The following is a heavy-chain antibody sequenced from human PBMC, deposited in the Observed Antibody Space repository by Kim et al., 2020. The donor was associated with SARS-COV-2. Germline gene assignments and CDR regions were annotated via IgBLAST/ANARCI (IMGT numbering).Heavy chain of an antibody. CDR1: GGSFSGYY. Sequence: SETLSLTCAVYGGSFSGYYWSWIRQPPGKGLEWIGEINHSGSTNYNPSLKSRVTISVDTSKNQFSLKLSSVTAADTAVYYCARGSHGDLDYWGKGTLVTVSS. J-gene: IGHJ4*02. CDR3: ARGSHGDLDY. D-gene: IGHD4-17*01. CDR2: INHSGST. V-gene: IGHV4-34*01.